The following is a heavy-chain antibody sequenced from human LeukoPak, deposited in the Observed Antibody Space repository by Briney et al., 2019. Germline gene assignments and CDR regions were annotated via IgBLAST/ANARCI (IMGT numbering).Heavy chain of an antibody. D-gene: IGHD1-26*01. CDR1: GYTFTSYG. J-gene: IGHJ3*02. V-gene: IGHV1-18*01. CDR3: ARGGRWELPRPYAFDI. Sequence: GASVKVSFKASGYTFTSYGISWVRPAPGQGLEWMGWISSYNGHTNYAQKFQGRVTMTTDTSTSTAYMELRSLRSDDTAVYYCARGGRWELPRPYAFDIWGQGTMVTVSS. CDR2: ISSYNGHT.